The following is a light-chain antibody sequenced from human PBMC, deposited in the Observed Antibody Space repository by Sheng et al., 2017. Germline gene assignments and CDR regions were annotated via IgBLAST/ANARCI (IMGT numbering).Light chain of an antibody. CDR2: GAS. V-gene: IGKV1-NL1*01. Sequence: DIQMTQSPSSVSASVGDRVTITCRASQGISSWLTWYQQKPGKAPKLLLYGASKLESGVPSRFSGSGSGTDYTLTISSLQPEDFATYYCQQYFSTPYTFGQGTKLEIK. CDR3: QQYFSTPYT. CDR1: QGISSW. J-gene: IGKJ2*01.